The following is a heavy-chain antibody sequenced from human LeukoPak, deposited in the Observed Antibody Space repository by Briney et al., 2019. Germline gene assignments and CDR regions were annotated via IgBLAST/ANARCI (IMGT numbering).Heavy chain of an antibody. CDR2: IYPGDSDS. Sequence: GESLKISCKGSGYNFPNCWIGWVRQMPGKGLEWMGTIYPGDSDSRYSPSFQGQVTFSADKSIATAYLQWSSLKASGTAMYYCARLLDYDNSGYYYVMDYWGQGTQVTVSS. J-gene: IGHJ4*02. CDR3: ARLLDYDNSGYYYVMDY. V-gene: IGHV5-51*01. D-gene: IGHD3-22*01. CDR1: GYNFPNCW.